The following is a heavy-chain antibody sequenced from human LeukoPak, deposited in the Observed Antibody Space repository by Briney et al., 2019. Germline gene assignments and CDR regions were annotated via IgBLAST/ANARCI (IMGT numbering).Heavy chain of an antibody. D-gene: IGHD6-19*01. CDR2: INHSGST. V-gene: IGHV4-34*01. CDR1: GGSFSGYY. Sequence: PSETLSLTCAVYGGSFSGYYWSWIRQPPGKGLEWIGEINHSGSTNYNPSLKSRVTISVDTSKNQFSLKLSSVTAAGTAVYYCARGPPIAVAGKGGHFDYWGQGTLVTVSS. J-gene: IGHJ4*02. CDR3: ARGPPIAVAGKGGHFDY.